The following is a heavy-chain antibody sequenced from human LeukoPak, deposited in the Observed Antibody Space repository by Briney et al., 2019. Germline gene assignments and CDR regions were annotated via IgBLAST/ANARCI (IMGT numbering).Heavy chain of an antibody. CDR3: VTGYSSNWEPSPFDY. J-gene: IGHJ4*02. CDR2: IYYSGGT. CDR1: GGSISSSSYY. Sequence: ASETLSLTCTVSGGSISSSSYYWGWIRQPPGKGLEWIGYIYYSGGTYYNPSLKSRVTISVDTSKNQFSLKLSSVTAADTAVYYCVTGYSSNWEPSPFDYWGQGTLVTVSS. D-gene: IGHD6-13*01. V-gene: IGHV4-30-4*08.